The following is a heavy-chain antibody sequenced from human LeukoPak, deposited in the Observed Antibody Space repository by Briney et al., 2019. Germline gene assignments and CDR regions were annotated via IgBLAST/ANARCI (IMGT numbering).Heavy chain of an antibody. CDR2: ISYDGSNK. CDR3: ARDNYFPGGSDY. J-gene: IGHJ4*02. CDR1: GFTFSSYA. D-gene: IGHD3-16*01. Sequence: GGSLRLSCAASGFTFSSYAMHWVRQAPGKGLEWVAVISYDGSNKYYADSVKGRFTISRDNSKNTLYLQMNSLRAEDTAVYYRARDNYFPGGSDYWGQGTLVTVSS. V-gene: IGHV3-30*04.